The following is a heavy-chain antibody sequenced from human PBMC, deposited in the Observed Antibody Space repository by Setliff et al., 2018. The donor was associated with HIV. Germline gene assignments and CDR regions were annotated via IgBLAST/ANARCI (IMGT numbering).Heavy chain of an antibody. J-gene: IGHJ3*02. CDR2: LNPNSGGT. CDR3: ARPSSSWYEDAFDI. Sequence: EASVKVSCKASGYTFTSYYVHWVRQAPGQGLEWMGILNPNSGGTNYAQKFQGRVTMTRDTSISTAYMELSRLRSDDTAVYYCARPSSSWYEDAFDIWGQGTMVTVSS. D-gene: IGHD6-13*01. CDR1: GYTFTSYY. V-gene: IGHV1-2*02.